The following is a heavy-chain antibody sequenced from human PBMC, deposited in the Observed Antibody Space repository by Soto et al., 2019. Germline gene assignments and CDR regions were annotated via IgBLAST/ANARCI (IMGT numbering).Heavy chain of an antibody. Sequence: GGSLRLSCAASGFTFSNAWMSWFRQAPGKGLEWVGRIKSKTDGGTTDYAAPVKGRFTISRDDSKNTLYLQMNSLKTEDTAVYYCTTLLRPYCSSTSCYYYGMDVWGQGTTVTVSS. D-gene: IGHD2-2*01. CDR1: GFTFSNAW. CDR2: IKSKTDGGTT. J-gene: IGHJ6*02. V-gene: IGHV3-15*01. CDR3: TTLLRPYCSSTSCYYYGMDV.